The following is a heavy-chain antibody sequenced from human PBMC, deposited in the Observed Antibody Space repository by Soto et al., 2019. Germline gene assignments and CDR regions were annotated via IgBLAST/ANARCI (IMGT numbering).Heavy chain of an antibody. CDR1: GGSISSGDYY. CDR3: ARDRPSIVAARPGNWFDP. CDR2: IYYSGST. D-gene: IGHD6-6*01. V-gene: IGHV4-30-4*01. Sequence: QVQLQESGPGLVKPSQTLSLTCTVSGGSISSGDYYWSWIRQPPGKGLEWIGYIYYSGSTYYNPSLKSRVTISVDTSKNQFSLKLSSVTAADTAVYYCARDRPSIVAARPGNWFDPWGQGTLVTVSS. J-gene: IGHJ5*02.